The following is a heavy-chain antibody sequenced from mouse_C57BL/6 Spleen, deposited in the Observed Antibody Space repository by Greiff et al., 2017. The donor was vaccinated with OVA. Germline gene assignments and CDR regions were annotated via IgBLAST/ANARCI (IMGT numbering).Heavy chain of an antibody. J-gene: IGHJ2*01. V-gene: IGHV1-55*01. CDR1: GYTFTSYW. CDR2: IYPGSGST. Sequence: QVQLQQPGAELVKPGASVKMSCKASGYTFTSYWITWVKQRPGQGLEWIGDIYPGSGSTNYTEKFKSKATLTVDTSSSTAYMQLSSLTSEDSAVYYCARSELLRYYFDYWGQGTTLTVSS. D-gene: IGHD1-1*01. CDR3: ARSELLRYYFDY.